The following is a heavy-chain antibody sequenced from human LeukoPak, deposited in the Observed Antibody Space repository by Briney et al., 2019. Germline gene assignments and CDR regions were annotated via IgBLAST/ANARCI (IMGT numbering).Heavy chain of an antibody. CDR1: GYSISSGYY. D-gene: IGHD3-3*01. Sequence: SETLSLTCAVSGYSISSGYYWGWIRQPPGQGLEWIGSIYHSGSTYYNPSLKSRVTISVDTSKNQFSLKLSSVTAADTAVYYCARIPIWSGYYTGIWPYYFDYWGQGTLVTVSS. CDR2: IYHSGST. CDR3: ARIPIWSGYYTGIWPYYFDY. J-gene: IGHJ4*02. V-gene: IGHV4-38-2*01.